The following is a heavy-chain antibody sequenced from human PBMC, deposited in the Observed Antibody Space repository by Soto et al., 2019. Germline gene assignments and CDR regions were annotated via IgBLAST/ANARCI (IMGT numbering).Heavy chain of an antibody. CDR1: GFTFSSYS. J-gene: IGHJ5*02. CDR2: ISSSSSYI. V-gene: IGHV3-21*01. Sequence: GGSLRLSCAASGFTFSSYSMNWVRQAPGKGLEWVSSISSSSSYIYYADSVKGRFTISRDNAKNSLYLQMNSLRAEDTAVYYCARDLNRRSSPSWWFDPWGQGTLVTVSS. CDR3: ARDLNRRSSPSWWFDP. D-gene: IGHD6-6*01.